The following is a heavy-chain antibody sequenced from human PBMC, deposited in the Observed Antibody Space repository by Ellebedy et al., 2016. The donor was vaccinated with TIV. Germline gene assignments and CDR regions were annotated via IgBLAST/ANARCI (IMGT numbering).Heavy chain of an antibody. D-gene: IGHD1-1*01. CDR3: ARDLRSYNWNDNYAMDV. V-gene: IGHV3-48*02. CDR2: ISSSSSAI. CDR1: GFTFSSYS. Sequence: GGSLRLSXAASGFTFSSYSMNWVRQAPGKWLEWVSYISSSSSAIYYADSVKGRFTISRDNAKNSLYLQMNSLRDEDTAVYYCARDLRSYNWNDNYAMDVWGQGTTVTVSS. J-gene: IGHJ6*02.